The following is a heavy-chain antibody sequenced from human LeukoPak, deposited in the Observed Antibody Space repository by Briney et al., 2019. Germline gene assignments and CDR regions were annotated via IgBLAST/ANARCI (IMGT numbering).Heavy chain of an antibody. CDR1: GYNLTNYG. D-gene: IGHD4-17*01. Sequence: ASVKVSCKTSGYNLTNYGISWVRQAPGQGLEWMAWISADNGNTNYAQKFQGRVTVTTDSSTTTVYLELRSLTSDDTAVYYCARDNGDPRVFDYWGQGTLVTVSS. CDR3: ARDNGDPRVFDY. V-gene: IGHV1-18*01. CDR2: ISADNGNT. J-gene: IGHJ4*02.